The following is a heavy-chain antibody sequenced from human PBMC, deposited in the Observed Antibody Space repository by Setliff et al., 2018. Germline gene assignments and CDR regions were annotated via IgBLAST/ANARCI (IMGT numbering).Heavy chain of an antibody. V-gene: IGHV4-61*09. J-gene: IGHJ4*02. CDR2: IHGTEGT. D-gene: IGHD3-10*01. Sequence: KASETLSLTCTVSDGSLYSGNYYWTWIRQPAGKALEWIGHIHGTEGTHYNPSLESRVTISRDKSPNQFSLMLRSATAADTALYYCARGYYNGRGYYYLPCSFDSWGRGIVVTVS. CDR1: DGSLYSGNYY. CDR3: ARGYYNGRGYYYLPCSFDS.